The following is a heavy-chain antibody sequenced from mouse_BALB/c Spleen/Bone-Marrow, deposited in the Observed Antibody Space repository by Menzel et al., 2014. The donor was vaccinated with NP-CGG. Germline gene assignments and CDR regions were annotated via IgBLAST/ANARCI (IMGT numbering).Heavy chain of an antibody. J-gene: IGHJ1*01. CDR3: ASPPNNRDRHLYFDV. D-gene: IGHD6-1*01. CDR2: ISSGGSYT. Sequence: EVQGVESGGDLVKPGGSLKLSCAASGFTFSTYGMSWVRQTPDKRLEWVATISSGGSYTYYPDSVKGRFTISRDNAKNTLYLQMSSLKSEDTAMYYCASPPNNRDRHLYFDVWGAGTTVTVSS. CDR1: GFTFSTYG. V-gene: IGHV5-6*01.